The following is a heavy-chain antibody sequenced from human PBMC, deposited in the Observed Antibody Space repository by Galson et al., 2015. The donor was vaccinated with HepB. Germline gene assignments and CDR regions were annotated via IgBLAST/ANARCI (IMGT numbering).Heavy chain of an antibody. V-gene: IGHV4-39*01. CDR2: VFYNGSA. Sequence: SETLSLTCHVSGTSISTIFHYWGWIRQPPGKGLEWIGSVFYNGSAHFNPSLKSRVIVSADTSKNRFSLTLTSVTAADTAVYYCARASLYYFAVDVWGQGTTVTVSS. J-gene: IGHJ6*02. CDR3: ARASLYYFAVDV. CDR1: GTSISTIFHY.